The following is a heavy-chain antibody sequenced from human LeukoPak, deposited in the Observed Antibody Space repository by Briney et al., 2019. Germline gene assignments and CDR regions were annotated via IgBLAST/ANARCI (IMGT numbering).Heavy chain of an antibody. V-gene: IGHV1-2*04. D-gene: IGHD3-10*02. CDR2: INPNSGGT. CDR1: GYTFTGYY. J-gene: IGHJ5*02. Sequence: GASLKVSCKASGYTFTGYYMHWVRQAPGQGLEWMGWINPNSGGTHYAQKFQGWVTMTTDTSLRTASMELSRLRSADTAVYDRARDLFGDGWFAPCGQGTLVT. CDR3: ARDLFGDGWFAP.